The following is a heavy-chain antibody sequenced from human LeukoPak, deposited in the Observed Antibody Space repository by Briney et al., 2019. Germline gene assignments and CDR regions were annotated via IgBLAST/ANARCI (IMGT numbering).Heavy chain of an antibody. CDR1: GSSFTDYW. J-gene: IGHJ4*02. CDR2: IFPGNSDT. CDR3: ARHSRSLYDSSGYRNDY. Sequence: GESLKISCKGSGSSFTDYWIGWVRQMPGKGLEWMGIIFPGNSDTRYSPSFQGPVTLSVDKSISTAYLEWSSLKASDTAMYYCARHSRSLYDSSGYRNDYWGQGTLVTVSS. V-gene: IGHV5-51*01. D-gene: IGHD3-22*01.